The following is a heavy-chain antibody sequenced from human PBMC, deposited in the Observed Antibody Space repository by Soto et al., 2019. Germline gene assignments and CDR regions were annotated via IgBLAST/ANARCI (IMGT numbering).Heavy chain of an antibody. CDR1: GDSVSSNSAA. Sequence: SQTLSLTCAISGDSVSSNSAAWNWIRQSPSRGLKWLGRTYYRSKWYNDYAVSVKSRITINPDTSKNQFSLQLNSVTPEDTAVYYCASGPSIAAGDYYYYGMGVWGQGTTVTVSS. J-gene: IGHJ6*02. V-gene: IGHV6-1*01. D-gene: IGHD6-13*01. CDR2: TYYRSKWYN. CDR3: ASGPSIAAGDYYYYGMGV.